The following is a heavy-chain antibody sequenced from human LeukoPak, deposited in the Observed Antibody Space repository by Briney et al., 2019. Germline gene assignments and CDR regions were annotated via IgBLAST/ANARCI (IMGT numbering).Heavy chain of an antibody. Sequence: GGSLRLSYAVSGFTFSTYWMSWDRHAPGKGLEWVANIKEDGSETYYVDSLKGRFTISRDNVKNSLYLQINSLRADDSAVYYCARDSFETDIDYWGQGTLVTVSS. CDR2: IKEDGSET. CDR3: ARDSFETDIDY. V-gene: IGHV3-7*01. CDR1: GFTFSTYW. J-gene: IGHJ4*02. D-gene: IGHD1-14*01.